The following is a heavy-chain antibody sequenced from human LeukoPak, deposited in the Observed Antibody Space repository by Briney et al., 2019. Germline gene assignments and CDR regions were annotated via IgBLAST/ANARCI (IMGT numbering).Heavy chain of an antibody. CDR2: ISSSGSTI. V-gene: IGHV3-11*01. Sequence: GGSLRLSCAASGFTFSDYYMSWIRQAPGKGLEWVSYISSSGSTIYYADSVKGRFTISRDNAKNSLYLQMNSLRAEDTVVYYCAGRSITMVRGSNYYYYYMDVWGKGTTVTISS. J-gene: IGHJ6*03. CDR3: AGRSITMVRGSNYYYYYMDV. CDR1: GFTFSDYY. D-gene: IGHD3-10*01.